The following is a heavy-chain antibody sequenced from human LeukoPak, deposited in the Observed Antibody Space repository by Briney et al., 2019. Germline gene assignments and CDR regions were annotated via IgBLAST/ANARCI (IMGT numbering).Heavy chain of an antibody. CDR1: GGSISSYY. D-gene: IGHD3-22*01. J-gene: IGHJ6*03. CDR3: ARYKPYYYDSSGYYYYYYYMDV. Sequence: TSETLSPTCTVSGGSISSYYWSWIRQPAGKGLEWIGRIYTSGSTNYNPSLKGRVTMSVDTSKNQFSLKLSSVTAADTAVYYCARYKPYYYDSSGYYYYYYYMDVWGKGTTVTVSS. CDR2: IYTSGST. V-gene: IGHV4-4*07.